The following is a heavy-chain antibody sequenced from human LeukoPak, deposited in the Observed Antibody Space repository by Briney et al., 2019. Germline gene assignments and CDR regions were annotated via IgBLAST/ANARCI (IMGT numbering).Heavy chain of an antibody. CDR2: IKQDGSEK. V-gene: IGHV3-7*01. CDR1: GFTFSSYW. Sequence: GGSLRLSCAASGFTFSSYWMSWVRQAPGKGLEWVANIKQDGSEKYYVDSVKGRFTISRDNAKNSLYLQMKRLRAEDTAVYYCARAGDRWYFDLWGRGTLVTVSS. D-gene: IGHD3-10*01. CDR3: ARAGDRWYFDL. J-gene: IGHJ2*01.